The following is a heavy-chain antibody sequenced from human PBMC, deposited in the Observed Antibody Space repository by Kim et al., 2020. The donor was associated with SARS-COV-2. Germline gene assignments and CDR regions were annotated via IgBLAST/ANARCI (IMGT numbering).Heavy chain of an antibody. V-gene: IGHV3-15*01. CDR1: GFTFSNAW. J-gene: IGHJ4*02. CDR2: IKSKTDGGTT. CDR3: TTKTAPHSSGWYQTFDY. Sequence: GGSLRLSCAASGFTFSNAWMSWVRQAPVKGLEWVGRIKSKTDGGTTDYAAPVKGRFTISRDDSKNTLYLQMNSLKTEDTAVYYCTTKTAPHSSGWYQTFDYWGQGTLVTVSS. D-gene: IGHD6-19*01.